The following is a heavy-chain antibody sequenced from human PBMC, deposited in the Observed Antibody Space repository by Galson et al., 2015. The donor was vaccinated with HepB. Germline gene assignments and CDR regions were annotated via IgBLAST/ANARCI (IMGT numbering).Heavy chain of an antibody. Sequence: SLRLSCAASGFTFSSYSMNWVRQAPGKGLEWVSSISSSSSYIYYADSVKGRFTISRDNAKNSLYLQMNSQRAEDTAVYYCARDISPDWNDDVGDYWGQGTLVTVSS. CDR2: ISSSSSYI. J-gene: IGHJ4*02. V-gene: IGHV3-21*01. CDR3: ARDISPDWNDDVGDY. CDR1: GFTFSSYS. D-gene: IGHD1-1*01.